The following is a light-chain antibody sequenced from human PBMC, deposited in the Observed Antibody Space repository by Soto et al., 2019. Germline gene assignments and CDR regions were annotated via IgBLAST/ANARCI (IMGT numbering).Light chain of an antibody. CDR3: GTWDSSLSAGV. Sequence: QSVLTQPPSMSAAPGQKVTISCSGSSSNIGNNYVSWYQQPPGTAPKLLIYDNDKRPSGIPDRFSGSKSGASATLGITGLQTGDEADYYCGTWDSSLSAGVFGGGTRSPS. J-gene: IGLJ2*01. CDR1: SSNIGNNY. V-gene: IGLV1-51*01. CDR2: DND.